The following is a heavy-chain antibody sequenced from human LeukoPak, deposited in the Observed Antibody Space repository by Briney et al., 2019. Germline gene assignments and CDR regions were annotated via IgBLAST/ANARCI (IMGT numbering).Heavy chain of an antibody. CDR1: GFTFSSYG. CDR2: ISYDGSNK. Sequence: GGSLRLSCAASGFTFSSYGMHWVRQAPGKGLEWVAVISYDGSNKYYADSVKGRFTISRDNSKNTLYLQMNSLRAEDTAVYYCARTPSLIAAAGTGFDYWGQGTLVTVSS. V-gene: IGHV3-30*03. D-gene: IGHD6-13*01. J-gene: IGHJ4*02. CDR3: ARTPSLIAAAGTGFDY.